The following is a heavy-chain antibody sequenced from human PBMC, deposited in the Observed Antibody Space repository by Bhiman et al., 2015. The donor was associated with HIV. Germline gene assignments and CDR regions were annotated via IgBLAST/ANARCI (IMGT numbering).Heavy chain of an antibody. J-gene: IGHJ4*02. V-gene: IGHV3-23*01. CDR1: GFTFSSYA. CDR2: VGGSGDDT. Sequence: EVQLLESGGGLVQPGGSLRLSCAASGFTFSSYAMSWVRQSPGKGLEWVAGVGGSGDDTNQADSVEGRFTISRDNSNNMVYLQMTSLRTEDTAIYYCARENPTFLYWGQGARVAVSS. CDR3: ARENPTFLY. D-gene: IGHD2/OR15-2a*01.